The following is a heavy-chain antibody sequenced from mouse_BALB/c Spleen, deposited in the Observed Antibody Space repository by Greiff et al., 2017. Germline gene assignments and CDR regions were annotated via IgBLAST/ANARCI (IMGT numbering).Heavy chain of an antibody. J-gene: IGHJ4*01. D-gene: IGHD1-2*01. CDR3: TRPLRLGAMDY. Sequence: LQQPGSELVRPGASVKLSCKASGYTFTSYWMHWVKQRPGQGLEWIGNIYPGSGSTNYDEKFKSKATLTVDTSSSTAYMQLSSLTSEDSAVYYFTRPLRLGAMDYWGQGTSVTVSS. V-gene: IGHV1S22*01. CDR2: IYPGSGST. CDR1: GYTFTSYW.